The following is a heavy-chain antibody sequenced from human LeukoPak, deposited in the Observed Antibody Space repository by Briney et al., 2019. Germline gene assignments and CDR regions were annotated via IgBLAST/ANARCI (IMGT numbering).Heavy chain of an antibody. CDR3: ARFSTMIVVVTTPGFDY. Sequence: ASVKVFCKASGYTFTGYYMHWVRQAPGQGLEWMGWINPNSGGTNYAQKFQGRVTMTRDTSISTAYMELSRLRSDDTVVFYCARFSTMIVVVTTPGFDYWGQGTLLTVSS. J-gene: IGHJ4*02. D-gene: IGHD3-22*01. CDR1: GYTFTGYY. V-gene: IGHV1-2*02. CDR2: INPNSGGT.